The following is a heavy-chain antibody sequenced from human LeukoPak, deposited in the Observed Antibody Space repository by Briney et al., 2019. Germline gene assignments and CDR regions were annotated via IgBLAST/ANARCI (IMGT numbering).Heavy chain of an antibody. V-gene: IGHV3-21*01. D-gene: IGHD3-9*01. J-gene: IGHJ6*03. CDR2: ISSSSSYI. CDR3: ARGDRYFDWSRYYYYYMDV. Sequence: GGSLRLSCAASGFTFSSYSMNWVRQAPGKGLEWVSSISSSSSYIYYADSVKGRFTISRDNAKNSLYLQMNSLRAEDTAVYYCARGDRYFDWSRYYYYYMDVWGKGTTVTVSS. CDR1: GFTFSSYS.